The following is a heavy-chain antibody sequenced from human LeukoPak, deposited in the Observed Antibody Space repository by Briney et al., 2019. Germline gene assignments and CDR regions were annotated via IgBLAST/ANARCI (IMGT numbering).Heavy chain of an antibody. J-gene: IGHJ4*02. Sequence: GGSLRLSCAASGFTFTSYVMSWVRQAPGKGLDWVSSISGSGGSTYYADSVKGRFTISRDNSKNTLYLQMNTLTADDTAMYYCAKAYCSGWTYFDYWGQGALVTVSS. CDR2: ISGSGGST. V-gene: IGHV3-23*01. CDR1: GFTFTSYV. CDR3: AKAYCSGWTYFDY. D-gene: IGHD6-25*01.